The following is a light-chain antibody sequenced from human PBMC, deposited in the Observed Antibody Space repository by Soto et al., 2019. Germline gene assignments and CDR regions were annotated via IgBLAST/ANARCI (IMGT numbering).Light chain of an antibody. CDR2: EVS. V-gene: IGLV2-18*01. CDR3: AAWEDSLSGHV. J-gene: IGLJ1*01. Sequence: QSALTQPPSVSGSPGQSVTISCTGTSSDVGSYNRVSWYQQPPGTAPKLMIYEVSNRPSGVPDRFSGSKSGNTASLTISGLQAEDEADYYCAAWEDSLSGHVFGTGTKVTVL. CDR1: SSDVGSYNR.